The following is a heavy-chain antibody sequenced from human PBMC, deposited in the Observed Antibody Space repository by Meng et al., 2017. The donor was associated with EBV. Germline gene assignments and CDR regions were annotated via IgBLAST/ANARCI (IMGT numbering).Heavy chain of an antibody. V-gene: IGHV1-69*06. CDR3: ARAEIAAAGRLDY. D-gene: IGHD6-13*01. CDR1: GVTFSSYA. CDR2: IIPIFGTA. Sequence: QVQVVQFGAEVKKPGSSGKVARQASGVTFSSYAISWVRQAPGQGLEWMGGIIPIFGTANSAQKFQGRVPITADKSTRTAYMELSILRSEDTAVYYCARAEIAAAGRLDYWGQGTLVTVSS. J-gene: IGHJ4*02.